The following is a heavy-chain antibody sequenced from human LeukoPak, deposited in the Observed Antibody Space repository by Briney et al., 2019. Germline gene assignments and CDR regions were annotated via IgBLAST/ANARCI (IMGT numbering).Heavy chain of an antibody. J-gene: IGHJ3*02. Sequence: SETLSLTCAVYGGSFSGYYWSWIRQPPGKGLKWIGEINHSGSTNYNPSLKSRVTISVDTSKNQFSLKLSSVTAADTAVYYCASTPPTGDFWSGYLRSPADAFDIWGQGTTVTVSS. D-gene: IGHD3-3*01. CDR1: GGSFSGYY. V-gene: IGHV4-34*01. CDR2: INHSGST. CDR3: ASTPPTGDFWSGYLRSPADAFDI.